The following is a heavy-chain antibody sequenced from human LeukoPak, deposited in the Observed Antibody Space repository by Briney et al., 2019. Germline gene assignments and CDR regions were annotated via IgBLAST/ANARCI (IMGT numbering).Heavy chain of an antibody. J-gene: IGHJ4*02. Sequence: SCKASGYTFTSYGISWVRQAPGKGLEWVSAISGSGGSTYYADSVKGRFTISRDNSKNTLYLQVNSLRAEDTAVYYCAKTTYSSGFDYWGQGTLVTVSS. CDR3: AKTTYSSGFDY. CDR2: ISGSGGST. D-gene: IGHD6-19*01. V-gene: IGHV3-23*01. CDR1: GYTFTSYG.